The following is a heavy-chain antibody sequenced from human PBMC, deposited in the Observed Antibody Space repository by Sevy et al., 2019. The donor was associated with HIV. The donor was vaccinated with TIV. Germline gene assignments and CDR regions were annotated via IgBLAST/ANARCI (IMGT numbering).Heavy chain of an antibody. CDR1: GFTFSYYW. V-gene: IGHV3-7*01. J-gene: IGHJ4*02. Sequence: GGSLRLSCAASGFTFSYYWMSWVRQAPGRGLEWVANIKQGGSERNYVDSVMGRFSISRDNAKKSLYLQMNSLRAEDSAVYYCARDTAAGFDYWGQGTLVTVSS. CDR2: IKQGGSER. CDR3: ARDTAAGFDY. D-gene: IGHD6-13*01.